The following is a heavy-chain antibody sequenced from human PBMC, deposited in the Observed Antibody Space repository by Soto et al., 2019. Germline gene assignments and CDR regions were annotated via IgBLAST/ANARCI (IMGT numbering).Heavy chain of an antibody. CDR3: ARDRDFYGFDD. V-gene: IGHV3-66*01. Sequence: GGSLRLSCAASGFTFSSYSMNWVRQAPGKGLEWVSVIYSGGSTYYADSVKGRFTISRDNSKNTLYLQMNSLRAEDTAVYYCARDRDFYGFDDWGQGTLVTDSS. CDR2: IYSGGST. D-gene: IGHD4-17*01. J-gene: IGHJ4*02. CDR1: GFTFSSYS.